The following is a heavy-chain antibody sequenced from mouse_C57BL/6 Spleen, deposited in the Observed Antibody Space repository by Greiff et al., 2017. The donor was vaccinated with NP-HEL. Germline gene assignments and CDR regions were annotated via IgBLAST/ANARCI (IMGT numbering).Heavy chain of an antibody. J-gene: IGHJ2*01. Sequence: QVQLQQPGAELVMPGASVKLSCKASGYTFTSYWMHWVKQRPGQGLEWIGEIDPSDSYTNYNQKFKGKSTLTVDKSSSTAYMQLSSLTSEDSAVYSCARAIDYEGFDYWGQGTTLTVSS. CDR3: ARAIDYEGFDY. D-gene: IGHD2-4*01. CDR1: GYTFTSYW. V-gene: IGHV1-69*01. CDR2: IDPSDSYT.